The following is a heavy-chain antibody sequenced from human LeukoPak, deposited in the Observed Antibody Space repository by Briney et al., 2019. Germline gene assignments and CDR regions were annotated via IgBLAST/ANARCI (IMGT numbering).Heavy chain of an antibody. CDR2: LNPNSGKT. CDR1: GFTFTSYD. CDR3: ARDYGGNSGWFDP. Sequence: ASVKVSCKASGFTFTSYDLNWVRQAPGQGLEWMGWLNPNSGKTGYAQNFHGRVTITRNTSISTVYMELSSLRSEDTVVYYCARDYGGNSGWFDPWGQGTLVTVSS. D-gene: IGHD4-23*01. V-gene: IGHV1-8*03. J-gene: IGHJ5*02.